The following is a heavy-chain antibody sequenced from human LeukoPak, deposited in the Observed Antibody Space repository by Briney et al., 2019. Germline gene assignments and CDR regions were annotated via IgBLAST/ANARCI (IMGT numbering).Heavy chain of an antibody. D-gene: IGHD2-15*01. J-gene: IGHJ5*02. CDR1: GGSISSGPYY. V-gene: IGHV4-31*03. CDR2: IYYSGST. Sequence: SQTLSLTCTVSGGSISSGPYYWSWIRQHPGKGLEWIGYIYYSGSTYYNPSLKSRVTISVDTSKNQFSLKLTSVTAADTAVYYCARALDCSGGSCYRYNWFDPWGQGTLVTVSS. CDR3: ARALDCSGGSCYRYNWFDP.